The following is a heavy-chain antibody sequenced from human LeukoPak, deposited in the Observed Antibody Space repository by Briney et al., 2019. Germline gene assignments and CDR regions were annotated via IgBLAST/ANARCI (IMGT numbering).Heavy chain of an antibody. CDR3: ERWDSSAYYFVS. CDR2: IWYDGSNK. J-gene: IGHJ4*02. V-gene: IGHV3-33*01. CDR1: GFTFSSYG. Sequence: GGSLRLSCAASGFTFSSYGMHWVRQAPGKGLEWVAVIWYDGSNKYYADSVKGRFTITRDNSKNTLYLQMNSLRAEDTAVYYCERWDSSAYYFVSWGQGTLVNVSS. D-gene: IGHD3-22*01.